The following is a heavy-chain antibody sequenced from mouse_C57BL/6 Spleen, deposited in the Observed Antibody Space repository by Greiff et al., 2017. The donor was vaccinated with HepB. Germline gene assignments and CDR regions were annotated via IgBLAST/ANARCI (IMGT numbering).Heavy chain of an antibody. V-gene: IGHV3-6*01. CDR3: ALYDGYYSYAMDY. CDR2: ISYDGSN. J-gene: IGHJ4*01. D-gene: IGHD2-3*01. Sequence: EVQVVESGPGLVKPSQSLSLTCSVTGYSITSGYYWNWIRQFPGNKLEWMGYISYDGSNNYNPSLKNRISITRDTSKNQFFLKLNSVTTEDTATYYCALYDGYYSYAMDYWGQGTSVTVSS. CDR1: GYSITSGYY.